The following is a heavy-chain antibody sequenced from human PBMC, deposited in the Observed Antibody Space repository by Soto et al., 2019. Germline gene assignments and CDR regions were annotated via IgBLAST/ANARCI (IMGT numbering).Heavy chain of an antibody. CDR3: ARQIYDSDTGPNFQYYFDS. Sequence: GESLKISCKGSGYSFAGYWITWVRQKPGKGLEWMGRIDPRHSQTYYSPSFRAHVTISVTKSITTVFLQWSSLRASDTAMYYCARQIYDSDTGPNFQYYFDSWGQGTPVTVSS. V-gene: IGHV5-10-1*01. J-gene: IGHJ4*02. CDR1: GYSFAGYW. CDR2: IDPRHSQT. D-gene: IGHD3-22*01.